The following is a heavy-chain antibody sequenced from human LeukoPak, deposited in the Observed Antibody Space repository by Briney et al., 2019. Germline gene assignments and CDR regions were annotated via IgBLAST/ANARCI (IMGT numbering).Heavy chain of an antibody. D-gene: IGHD2-21*02. J-gene: IGHJ6*02. CDR1: GGTFSSYA. Sequence: SVKVSCKASGGTFSSYAISWVRQAPGQGLEWMGRIIPVFGIANYAQKFQGRVTITADKSTSTAYMELSSLRSEDTAVYYCARADCGGDCRDPYYYYGMDVWGQGTTVTVSS. V-gene: IGHV1-69*04. CDR2: IIPVFGIA. CDR3: ARADCGGDCRDPYYYYGMDV.